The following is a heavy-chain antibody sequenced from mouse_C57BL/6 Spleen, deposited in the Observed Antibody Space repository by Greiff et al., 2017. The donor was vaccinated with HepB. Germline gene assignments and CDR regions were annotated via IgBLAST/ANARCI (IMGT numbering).Heavy chain of an antibody. Sequence: DVQLVESGGGLVKPGGSLKLSCAASGFTFSSYAMSWVRQTPEKRLEWVATISDGGSYTYYPDNVKGRFTISRDNAKNNLYLQMSHLKSEDTAMYYCSRDGGGPYYAMDYWGQGTSVTVSS. CDR2: ISDGGSYT. J-gene: IGHJ4*01. V-gene: IGHV5-4*01. CDR1: GFTFSSYA. CDR3: SRDGGGPYYAMDY.